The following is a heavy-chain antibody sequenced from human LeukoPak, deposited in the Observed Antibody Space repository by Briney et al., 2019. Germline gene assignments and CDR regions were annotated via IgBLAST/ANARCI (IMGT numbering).Heavy chain of an antibody. CDR3: ARDSHAKYYDFWSGYYLGTLDY. V-gene: IGHV4-39*07. D-gene: IGHD3-3*01. J-gene: IGHJ4*02. CDR2: IYYSGST. CDR1: GGSISSSSYY. Sequence: PSETLSLTCTVSGGSISSSSYYWGWIRQPPGKGLEWIGSIYYSGSTYYNPSLKGRVTISVDTSKNQFSLKLSSVTAADTAVYYCARDSHAKYYDFWSGYYLGTLDYWGQGTLVTVSS.